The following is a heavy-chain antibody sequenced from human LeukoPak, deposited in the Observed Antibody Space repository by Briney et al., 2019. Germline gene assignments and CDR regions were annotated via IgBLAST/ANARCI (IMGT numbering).Heavy chain of an antibody. Sequence: GGSLRLSCAASGFTFSSYWMHWVRQPPGKGLVWVSRINSDGTATRYADSVKGRFTISRENAKNTLYLQMNSLRDEDTAVYYCARVYGSSASRFDPWGQGTLVIVSS. D-gene: IGHD3-22*01. V-gene: IGHV3-74*01. J-gene: IGHJ5*02. CDR2: INSDGTAT. CDR1: GFTFSSYW. CDR3: ARVYGSSASRFDP.